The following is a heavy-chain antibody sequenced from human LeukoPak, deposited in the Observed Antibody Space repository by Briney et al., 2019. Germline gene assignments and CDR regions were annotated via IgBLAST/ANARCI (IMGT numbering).Heavy chain of an antibody. V-gene: IGHV3-48*03. CDR2: ISSSGSTI. CDR1: GFTFSSYE. Sequence: GGSLRLSCAASGFTFSSYEMNWVRQAPGKGLEWVLYISSSGSTIYYADSVKGRFTISRDNAKNSLYLQMNSLRAEDTAVYYCAITYGDYLMGAFDIWGQGTMVTVSS. D-gene: IGHD4-17*01. CDR3: AITYGDYLMGAFDI. J-gene: IGHJ3*02.